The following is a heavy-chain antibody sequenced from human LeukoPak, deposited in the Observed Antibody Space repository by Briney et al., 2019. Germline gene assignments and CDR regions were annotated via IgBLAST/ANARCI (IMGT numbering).Heavy chain of an antibody. Sequence: GGSLRLSCAASGFTFSSYWMSWVRQAPGKGLEWVAVISYDGSNKYYADSVKGRFTISRDNSKNTLYLQMNSLRAEDTAVYYCAKDLGAAGIYWGQGTLVTVSS. J-gene: IGHJ4*02. CDR1: GFTFSSYW. CDR2: ISYDGSNK. CDR3: AKDLGAAGIY. V-gene: IGHV3-30*18. D-gene: IGHD6-13*01.